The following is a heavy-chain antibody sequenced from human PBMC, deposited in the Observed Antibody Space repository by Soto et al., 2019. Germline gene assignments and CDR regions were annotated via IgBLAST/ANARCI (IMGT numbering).Heavy chain of an antibody. J-gene: IGHJ6*02. V-gene: IGHV4-59*01. CDR2: IYYSGST. CDR3: AREDYADYCYYGMDV. D-gene: IGHD4-17*01. Sequence: SETLSLTCTVSGGSISSYYWSWIRQPPGKGLEWIGYIYYSGSTNYNPSLKSRVTISVDTSKNQFSLKLSSVTAADTAVYYCAREDYADYCYYGMDVWGQGTTVTVSS. CDR1: GGSISSYY.